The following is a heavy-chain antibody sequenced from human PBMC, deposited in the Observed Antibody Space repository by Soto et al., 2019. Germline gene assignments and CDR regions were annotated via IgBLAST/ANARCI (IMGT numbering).Heavy chain of an antibody. Sequence: GASVKVSCKASGGLFSSYPISWVRQVPGQGLEWMGVIIPVFQTAYYTQRVQGRVTITADESTNTAYMELSRLRSEDTAIYYCASGGSGYTWFNEFWGQGTLVTVSS. V-gene: IGHV1-69*13. CDR2: IIPVFQTA. CDR3: ASGGSGYTWFNEF. CDR1: GGLFSSYP. D-gene: IGHD3-22*01. J-gene: IGHJ4*02.